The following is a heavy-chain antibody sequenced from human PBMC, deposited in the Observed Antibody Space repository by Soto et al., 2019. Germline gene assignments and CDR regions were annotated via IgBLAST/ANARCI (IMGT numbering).Heavy chain of an antibody. J-gene: IGHJ4*02. D-gene: IGHD7-27*01. Sequence: SETLSLTCTVSGDSITSSSHYWGWIRQPPGKGLESIANIYYDGNTYYNPSLKSRVTISLDTSKNQFSLRLNSATAADTAVYYCTRGPSGDKVDFWSPGTLVTVSS. V-gene: IGHV4-39*01. CDR2: IYYDGNT. CDR3: TRGPSGDKVDF. CDR1: GDSITSSSHY.